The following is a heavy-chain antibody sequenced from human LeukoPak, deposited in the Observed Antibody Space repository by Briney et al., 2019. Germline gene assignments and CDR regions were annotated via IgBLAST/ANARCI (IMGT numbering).Heavy chain of an antibody. CDR2: IKQDGSEK. Sequence: PGGSLRLSCAASGFTFSSYWMSWVRQAPGKGLEWVANIKQDGSEKYYVDSVKGRFTISRDNAKNSPYLQMNSLRAEDTAVYYCARGGGYSSISGVYFDYWGQGALVTVSS. CDR3: ARGGGYSSISGVYFDY. J-gene: IGHJ4*02. D-gene: IGHD6-13*01. CDR1: GFTFSSYW. V-gene: IGHV3-7*04.